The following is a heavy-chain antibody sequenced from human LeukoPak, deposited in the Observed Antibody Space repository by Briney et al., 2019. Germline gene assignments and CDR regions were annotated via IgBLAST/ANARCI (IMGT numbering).Heavy chain of an antibody. D-gene: IGHD3-10*01. J-gene: IGHJ4*02. CDR1: GFTFSSYA. Sequence: GGSLRLSCAASGFTFSSYAKGWVRQAPGKGLEWVSAISGSGGSTYYADSVKGRFTISRDNSKNTLYLQMNSLRAEDTAVYYCAKDRGLLWFGELPSFDYWGQGTLVTVSS. CDR2: ISGSGGST. CDR3: AKDRGLLWFGELPSFDY. V-gene: IGHV3-23*01.